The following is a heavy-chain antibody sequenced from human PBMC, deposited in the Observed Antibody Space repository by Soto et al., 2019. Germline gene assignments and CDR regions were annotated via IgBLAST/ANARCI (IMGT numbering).Heavy chain of an antibody. CDR2: INPTLGTT. V-gene: IGHV1-46*01. CDR3: AREVNTVIMPGDTEDYSGLDV. J-gene: IGHJ6*02. CDR1: GYVFTSSF. Sequence: QVQLVQSGAEVKKPGASVKVSCKASGYVFTSSFMHWVRQAPGQGLEWMGMINPTLGTTAYAHRFQGRIAVTRDTSTATVYMDLSSLISADTAIYYCAREVNTVIMPGDTEDYSGLDVWGQGTTVIVSS. D-gene: IGHD2-21*02.